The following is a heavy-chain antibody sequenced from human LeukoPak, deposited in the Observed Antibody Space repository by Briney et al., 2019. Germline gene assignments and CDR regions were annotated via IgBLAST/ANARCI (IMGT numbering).Heavy chain of an antibody. CDR2: LKQDGSEK. CDR3: AKRSDGYSGFDY. D-gene: IGHD5-18*01. V-gene: IGHV3-7*05. Sequence: GGSLRLSCAASGFTFSSCWMSWVRQAPGKGLEWVAKLKQDGSEKYYVDSVKGRFTISRDNTKNSLYLQMNSLRADDTAVYYCAKRSDGYSGFDYWGQGTLVTLSS. J-gene: IGHJ4*02. CDR1: GFTFSSCW.